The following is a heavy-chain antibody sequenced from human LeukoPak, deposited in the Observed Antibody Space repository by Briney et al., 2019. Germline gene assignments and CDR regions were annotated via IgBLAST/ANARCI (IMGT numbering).Heavy chain of an antibody. D-gene: IGHD6-19*01. V-gene: IGHV3-11*04. CDR2: ISSSGSTI. Sequence: LSLTCTVSGGSISSSSYYWGWIRQAPGKGLEWVSYISSSGSTIYYADSVKGRFTISRDNAKNSLYLQMNSLRAEDTAVYYCARLAVAGLYFDYWGQGTLVTVSS. CDR1: GGSISSSSYY. CDR3: ARLAVAGLYFDY. J-gene: IGHJ4*02.